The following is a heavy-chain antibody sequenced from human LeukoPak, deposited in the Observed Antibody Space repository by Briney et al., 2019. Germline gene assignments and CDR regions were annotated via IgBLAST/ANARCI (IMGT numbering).Heavy chain of an antibody. D-gene: IGHD6-19*01. CDR2: INPSGGST. J-gene: IGHJ4*02. CDR3: ARPEAVEYYFDY. CDR1: GYTFTSYY. V-gene: IGHV1-46*01. Sequence: ASVKVSCKASGYTFTSYYMHWVRQAPGQGLERMGIINPSGGSTSYAQKFQGRVTMTRDTSTSTVYMELSSLRSEDTAVYYCARPEAVEYYFDYWGQGTLVTVSS.